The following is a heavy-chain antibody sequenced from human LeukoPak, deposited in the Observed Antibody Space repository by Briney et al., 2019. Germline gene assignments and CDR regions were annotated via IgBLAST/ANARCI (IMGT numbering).Heavy chain of an antibody. V-gene: IGHV4-59*08. CDR1: GGSISSYY. J-gene: IGHJ4*02. Sequence: SETLSLTCTVSGGSISSYYWSWIRQPPGKGLEWIGYIYYSGSTNYNPSLKSRVTISVDTSKNQFSLKLSSVTAADTAVYYCASSKYYYDSSGYYYAGVDYWGQGTLVTASS. D-gene: IGHD3-22*01. CDR3: ASSKYYYDSSGYYYAGVDY. CDR2: IYYSGST.